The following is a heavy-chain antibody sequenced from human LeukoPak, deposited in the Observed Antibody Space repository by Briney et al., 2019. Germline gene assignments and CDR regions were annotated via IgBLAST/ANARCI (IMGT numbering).Heavy chain of an antibody. D-gene: IGHD4-17*01. CDR3: ARHGDYLEQVKNAFDI. V-gene: IGHV1-18*01. J-gene: IGHJ3*02. CDR1: GYTFTSYG. CDR2: ISAYNGNT. Sequence: ASVKVSCKASGYTFTSYGISWVRQAPGQGLEWMGWISAYNGNTNYAQKLQGRVTMTTDTSTSTAYMELRSLRSDDTAVYYCARHGDYLEQVKNAFDIWGQGTMVTVSS.